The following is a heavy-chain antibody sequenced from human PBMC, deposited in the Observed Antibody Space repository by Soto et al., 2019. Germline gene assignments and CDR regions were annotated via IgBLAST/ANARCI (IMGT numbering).Heavy chain of an antibody. CDR1: GGSFSGYY. J-gene: IGHJ4*02. V-gene: IGHV4-34*01. D-gene: IGHD2-15*01. CDR3: ARGAKSSDIVVVVAATRRFTY. Sequence: SETLSLTCAVYGGSFSGYYWSWIRQPPGKGLEWIGEINHSGSTNYNPSLKSRVTISVDTSKNQFSLKLSSVTAADTAVYYCARGAKSSDIVVVVAATRRFTYWGQGTLVTVSS. CDR2: INHSGST.